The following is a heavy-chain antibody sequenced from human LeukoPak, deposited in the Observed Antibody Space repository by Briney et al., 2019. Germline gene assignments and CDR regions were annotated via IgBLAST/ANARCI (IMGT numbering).Heavy chain of an antibody. D-gene: IGHD6-19*01. CDR2: ISYDGSNK. Sequence: GGSLRLSCAASGFTFSSYGMHWVRQAPGKGLEWVAVISYDGSNKYYADSVKGRFTISRDNSKNTLYLQMNSLRAEDTAVYYCARGKQWLDSYFDYWGQGTLVTVSS. J-gene: IGHJ4*02. V-gene: IGHV3-30*03. CDR3: ARGKQWLDSYFDY. CDR1: GFTFSSYG.